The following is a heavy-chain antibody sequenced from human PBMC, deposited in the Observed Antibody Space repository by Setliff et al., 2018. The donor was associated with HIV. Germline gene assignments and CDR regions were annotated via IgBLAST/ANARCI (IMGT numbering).Heavy chain of an antibody. V-gene: IGHV1-2*06. D-gene: IGHD4-4*01. CDR2: INPNSGGT. CDR3: ARSGDYSNYYYYYMDV. Sequence: ASVKVSCKASGYTFIHYYIHWVRQAPGQGLEWMGRINPNSGGTNYAQKFQGRVTMTRDTSISTAHMELSRLRSDDTAVYYCARSGDYSNYYYYYMDVWGKGTTVTVSS. CDR1: GYTFIHYY. J-gene: IGHJ6*03.